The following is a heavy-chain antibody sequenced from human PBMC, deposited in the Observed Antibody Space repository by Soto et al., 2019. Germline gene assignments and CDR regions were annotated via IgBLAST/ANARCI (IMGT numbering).Heavy chain of an antibody. CDR2: IIPIFGTA. CDR1: GGTFSSYS. V-gene: IGHV1-69*01. Sequence: QVQLVQSGAEVKKPGSSVKVSCKASGGTFSSYSINWVRQARGQGLEWMGEIIPIFGTANYAQKFQGRVTITADQSTSTAYIELSSLRPEDTAVYYCARDGGSASGGIDYWGQGTLVTVSS. J-gene: IGHJ4*02. D-gene: IGHD1-26*01. CDR3: ARDGGSASGGIDY.